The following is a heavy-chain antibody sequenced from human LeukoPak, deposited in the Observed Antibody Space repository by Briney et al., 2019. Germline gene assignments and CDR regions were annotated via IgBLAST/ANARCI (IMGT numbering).Heavy chain of an antibody. CDR2: IIPIFGTA. Sequence: SVKVSCKASGGTFSSYAISWVRQAPGQWLEWMGGIIPIFGTANYAQKFQGRVTITTDESTSTAYMELSSLRSEDTAVYYCARDRQHYYDSSVHDAFDIWGQGTMVTVSS. CDR1: GGTFSSYA. CDR3: ARDRQHYYDSSVHDAFDI. J-gene: IGHJ3*02. V-gene: IGHV1-69*05. D-gene: IGHD3-22*01.